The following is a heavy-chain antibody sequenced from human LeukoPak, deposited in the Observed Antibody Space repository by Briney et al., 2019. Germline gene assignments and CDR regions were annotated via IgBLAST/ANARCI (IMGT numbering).Heavy chain of an antibody. V-gene: IGHV3-73*01. CDR3: TRRDQYYYYMDV. CDR1: GFTFSGSA. Sequence: GGPLRLSCAASGFTFSGSAMHWVRQASGKGLEWVGRIRSKANSCATAYAASVKGRFTISRDDSKNTAYLQMNSLKTEDTAVYYCTRRDQYYYYMDVWGKGTTVTISS. J-gene: IGHJ6*03. CDR2: IRSKANSCAT.